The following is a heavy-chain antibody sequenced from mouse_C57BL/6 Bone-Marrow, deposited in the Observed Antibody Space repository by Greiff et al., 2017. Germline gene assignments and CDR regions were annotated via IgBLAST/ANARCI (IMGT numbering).Heavy chain of an antibody. CDR2: IDPSDSYT. CDR1: GYTFTSYW. Sequence: QVQLQQPGAELVRPGTSVKLSCKASGYTFTSYWMHWVKQRPGQGLEWIGVIDPSDSYTNYNQKFKGKATLTVDTTSSTAYMQLSSLTSEDSAVYYCAREIYDGDYDYAMDYWGQGTSVTASS. D-gene: IGHD2-3*01. V-gene: IGHV1-59*01. J-gene: IGHJ4*01. CDR3: AREIYDGDYDYAMDY.